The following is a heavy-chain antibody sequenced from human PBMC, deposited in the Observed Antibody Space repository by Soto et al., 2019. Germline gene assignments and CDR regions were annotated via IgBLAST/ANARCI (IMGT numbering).Heavy chain of an antibody. Sequence: SETLSLTCTVSGGSISSYYWSWIRQPPGKGLEWIGYIYYSGSTNYNPSLKSRVTISVDTSKNQFSLNLISVTAADTAVYYCRRSSRYGTDVWGQGTAVTVSS. CDR2: IYYSGST. D-gene: IGHD6-13*01. CDR3: RRSSRYGTDV. CDR1: GGSISSYY. V-gene: IGHV4-59*08. J-gene: IGHJ6*02.